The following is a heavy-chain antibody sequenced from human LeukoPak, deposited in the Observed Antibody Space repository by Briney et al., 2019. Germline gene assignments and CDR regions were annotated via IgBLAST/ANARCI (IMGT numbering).Heavy chain of an antibody. D-gene: IGHD5-12*01. CDR1: GFTFSNYW. CDR2: INQDGSEE. Sequence: PGGSLRLSCAASGFTFSNYWMTWVRQAPGKGLEWVVHINQDGSEEHYMDSAKARFTISRDNAKNSLSLQMNSLRAEDTAVYYCVRDGGVSGYDLLDYWGQGTLVTVSS. J-gene: IGHJ4*02. V-gene: IGHV3-7*01. CDR3: VRDGGVSGYDLLDY.